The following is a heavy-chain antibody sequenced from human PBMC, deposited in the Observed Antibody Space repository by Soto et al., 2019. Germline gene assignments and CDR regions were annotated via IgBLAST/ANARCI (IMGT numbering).Heavy chain of an antibody. CDR2: MFYSGST. Sequence: SETLSLTCTVSGVSMKKHYWSWIRQPPGKGLELIGYMFYSGSTNYNPSLKSRVTISIDTSKNQFSLRLSSVTAADTAVYYCAGEDDLWSGYLAYWGQGTLVTVSS. D-gene: IGHD3-3*01. J-gene: IGHJ4*02. V-gene: IGHV4-59*11. CDR3: AGEDDLWSGYLAY. CDR1: GVSMKKHY.